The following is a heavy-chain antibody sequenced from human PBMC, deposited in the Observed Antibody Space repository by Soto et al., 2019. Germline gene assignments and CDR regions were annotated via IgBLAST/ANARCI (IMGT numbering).Heavy chain of an antibody. CDR2: INAGNGNT. J-gene: IGHJ6*03. V-gene: IGHV1-3*01. D-gene: IGHD3-10*01. Sequence: ASVKVSCKASGYTFTIYSMHWVRQAPGQRLEWMGWINAGNGNTKYSQKFQGRVTITRDTSASTAYMELSSLRSEDTAVYYCARSSITMVRGVMPYYYYYYMDGWGKGTTVTVSS. CDR3: ARSSITMVRGVMPYYYYYYMDG. CDR1: GYTFTIYS.